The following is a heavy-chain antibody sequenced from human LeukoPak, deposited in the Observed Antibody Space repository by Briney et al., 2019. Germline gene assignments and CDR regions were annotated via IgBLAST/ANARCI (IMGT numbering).Heavy chain of an antibody. V-gene: IGHV1-69*05. CDR2: IIPIFGTA. Sequence: SVKVSCKASGGTFSSYAISWVRQAPGQGLEWMGGIIPIFGTANYAQKFQGRVTITTDESTSTAYMELSSLRSEDTAVYYCAREVRYCSSTSCPPYYYYCYMDVWGKGTTVTVSS. J-gene: IGHJ6*03. CDR3: AREVRYCSSTSCPPYYYYCYMDV. D-gene: IGHD2-2*01. CDR1: GGTFSSYA.